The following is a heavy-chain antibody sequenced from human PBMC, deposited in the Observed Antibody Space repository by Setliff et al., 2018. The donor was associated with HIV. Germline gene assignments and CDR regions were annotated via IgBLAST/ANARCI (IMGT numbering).Heavy chain of an antibody. CDR3: ARVLLRTNPLYGVASNWFDP. CDR1: GFTFSDFW. D-gene: IGHD2-8*01. CDR2: ISPEGNKK. Sequence: PGGSLRLSCAASGFTFSDFWMYWVRQAPGKGLEWVANISPEGNKKYYVGSVKGRFTSSRDNAKSSLFLQMSGLRPEDTAVYYCARVLLRTNPLYGVASNWFDPWGQGTLVTVPS. V-gene: IGHV3-7*03. J-gene: IGHJ5*02.